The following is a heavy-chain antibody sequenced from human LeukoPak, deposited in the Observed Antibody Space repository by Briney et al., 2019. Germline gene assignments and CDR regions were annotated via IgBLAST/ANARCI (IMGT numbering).Heavy chain of an antibody. CDR1: GFTFSSYG. Sequence: GGSLRLSCAASGFTFSSYGMTWVRQAPGKGLEWVANVNQDGSEKYYVDSVKGRFTISRDNAKNSLYLQMNGLRAEDTAVYYCARGPWFHFDFWGQGTLVTVSS. V-gene: IGHV3-7*01. D-gene: IGHD3-10*01. CDR3: ARGPWFHFDF. CDR2: VNQDGSEK. J-gene: IGHJ4*02.